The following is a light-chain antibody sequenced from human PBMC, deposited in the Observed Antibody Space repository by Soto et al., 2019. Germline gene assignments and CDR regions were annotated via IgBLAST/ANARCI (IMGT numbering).Light chain of an antibody. CDR2: AAS. Sequence: DIQMTQSPSSLSASVGDRVTITCRASQSISSYLNWYQQKPGKAPKLLIYAASSLQSEVPSRFSGSGSGTDFTLTISSLHPEDFATYYCQQSYSTLYTFGQGTKLEIK. CDR3: QQSYSTLYT. V-gene: IGKV1-39*01. J-gene: IGKJ2*01. CDR1: QSISSY.